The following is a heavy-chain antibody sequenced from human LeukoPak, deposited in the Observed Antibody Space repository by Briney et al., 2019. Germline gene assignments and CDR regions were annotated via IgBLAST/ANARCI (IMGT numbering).Heavy chain of an antibody. CDR2: ISQDGGAI. D-gene: IGHD2-21*02. V-gene: IGHV3-7*03. J-gene: IGHJ6*04. CDR1: RFTFSSYW. CDR3: ARDEGVTGYYGMDV. Sequence: GGSLSLSCAASRFTFSSYWLSWVRQAPGKGLEWVANISQDGGAIYYVYSVKGRFTISRDNAKNSLYLQMNSLRAEDTAVYYCARDEGVTGYYGMDVWGKGTTVTVSP.